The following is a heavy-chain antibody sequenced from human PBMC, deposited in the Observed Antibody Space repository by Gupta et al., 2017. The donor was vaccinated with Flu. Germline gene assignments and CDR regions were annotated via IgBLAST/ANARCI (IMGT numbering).Heavy chain of an antibody. J-gene: IGHJ6*01. CDR3: AKDAPNSSGWYKIYYGMDG. CDR1: GFTFSSYG. V-gene: IGHV3-30*18. CDR2: ISYDGSNK. Sequence: QVQLVESGGGVVQPGKSLRLSCAASGFTFSSYGMHWVRQAPGKGLEWVEFISYDGSNKYDADSVKGRFTISRENSKNTLYLQMNSLRAEDTAVYYCAKDAPNSSGWYKIYYGMDGWGQGTTVTVS. D-gene: IGHD6-19*01.